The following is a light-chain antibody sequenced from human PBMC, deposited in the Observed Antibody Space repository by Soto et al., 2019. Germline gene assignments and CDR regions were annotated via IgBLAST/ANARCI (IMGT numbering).Light chain of an antibody. CDR1: SSNVGNNF. Sequence: QSVLTQPPSVSAAPGPKVTISCSGSSSNVGNNFVSWYQQLPGAAPKFLIYDDSKRASGIPDRFSGSKTGSSATLAITGLQPGDEADYYCETWDSRLSAGVFGTGTKVTVL. CDR2: DDS. V-gene: IGLV1-51*01. J-gene: IGLJ1*01. CDR3: ETWDSRLSAGV.